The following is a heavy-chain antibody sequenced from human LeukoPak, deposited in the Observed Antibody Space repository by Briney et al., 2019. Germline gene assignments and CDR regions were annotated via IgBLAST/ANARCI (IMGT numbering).Heavy chain of an antibody. Sequence: ASVKVSCKASGYTFTSYGISWLRQAPGQGLEWMGWISAYNGNTNYAQKLQGRVTMTTDTSTSTAYMELRSLRSDDTAVYYCARVSHSSSWYSDYYYYYGMDVWGQGTTVTVSS. CDR3: ARVSHSSSWYSDYYYYYGMDV. V-gene: IGHV1-18*01. CDR2: ISAYNGNT. CDR1: GYTFTSYG. J-gene: IGHJ6*02. D-gene: IGHD6-13*01.